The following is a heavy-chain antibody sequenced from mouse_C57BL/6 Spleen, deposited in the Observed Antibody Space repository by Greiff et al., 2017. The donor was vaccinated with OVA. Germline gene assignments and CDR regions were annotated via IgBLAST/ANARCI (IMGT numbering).Heavy chain of an antibody. Sequence: VQLKQPGAELVRPGSSVKLSCKASGYTFTSYWMHWVKQRPIQGLEWIGNIDPSDSETHYNQKFKDKATLTVDKSSSTAYMQLSSLTSEDSAVYYCAIPSYGNYWYFDVWGTGTTVTVSS. J-gene: IGHJ1*03. D-gene: IGHD2-1*01. V-gene: IGHV1-52*01. CDR2: IDPSDSET. CDR1: GYTFTSYW. CDR3: AIPSYGNYWYFDV.